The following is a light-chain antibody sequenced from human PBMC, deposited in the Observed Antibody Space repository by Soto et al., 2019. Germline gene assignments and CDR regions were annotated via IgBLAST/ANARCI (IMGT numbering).Light chain of an antibody. J-gene: IGKJ4*01. CDR2: AAS. V-gene: IGKV1-12*01. CDR1: QGITSW. CDR3: QQTRSFPLT. Sequence: DIQMTQSPSSVSASVGDRATITCRASQGITSWLAWYPQKPGRAPKLLLYAASSSPSGVPSRFSGSGSGRDFTLTISSLQPEDFATDYFQQTRSFPLTFGGGTKVEIK.